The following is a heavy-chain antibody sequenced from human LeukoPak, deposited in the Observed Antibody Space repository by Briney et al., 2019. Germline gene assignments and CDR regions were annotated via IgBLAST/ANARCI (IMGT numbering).Heavy chain of an antibody. CDR1: GGSISSYH. D-gene: IGHD6-19*01. CDR3: ARDKIAVAGKRPSYYYYMDV. CDR2: IYTSGST. V-gene: IGHV4-4*07. J-gene: IGHJ6*03. Sequence: SETLSLTCTVSGGSISSYHWSWIRQPAGKGLEWIGRIYTSGSTNYNPSLKSRVTISVDKSKNQFSLKLSSVTAADTAVYYCARDKIAVAGKRPSYYYYMDVWGKGTTVTVSS.